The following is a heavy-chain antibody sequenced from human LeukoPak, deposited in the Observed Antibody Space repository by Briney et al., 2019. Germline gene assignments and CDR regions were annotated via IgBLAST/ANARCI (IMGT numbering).Heavy chain of an antibody. CDR1: GFTFSSYW. J-gene: IGHJ3*02. CDR3: ARDYQIAFDI. V-gene: IGHV3-74*01. D-gene: IGHD3-16*02. Sequence: GGSLRLSCAASGFTFSSYWTHWVRQAQGKGLVWVSRIKSDGSSTIYADSVGGRFTISRDNAKNTLYLQMNSLRAEDTAVYYCARDYQIAFDIWGQVTVVAVCS. CDR2: IKSDGSST.